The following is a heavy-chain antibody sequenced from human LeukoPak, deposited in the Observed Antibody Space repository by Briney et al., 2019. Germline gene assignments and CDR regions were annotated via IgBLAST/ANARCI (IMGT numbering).Heavy chain of an antibody. CDR2: FDPEDGET. CDR3: ARYQGGSYSAFDY. D-gene: IGHD1-26*01. CDR1: GYTLTELS. Sequence: GASVKVSCKVSGYTLTELSMHWVRQAPGKGLEWMGGFDPEDGETIYAQKFQGRVTITADTSTDTAYMELSSLRSEDTAVYYCARYQGGSYSAFDYWGQGTLVTVSS. V-gene: IGHV1-24*01. J-gene: IGHJ4*02.